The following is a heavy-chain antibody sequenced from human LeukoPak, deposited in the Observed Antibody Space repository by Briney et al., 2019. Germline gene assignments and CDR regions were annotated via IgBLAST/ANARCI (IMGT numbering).Heavy chain of an antibody. J-gene: IGHJ6*02. CDR2: INAGNGNT. D-gene: IGHD6-19*01. CDR3: ARVQTKWQYSCGWYRDPMDV. Sequence: ASVKVSCKASGYTFTSYAMHWVRQAPGQRLEWMGWINAGNGNTKYSQKFQGRVTITRDTSASTAYMELSSLRSEDTAVYYCARVQTKWQYSCGWYRDPMDVWGQGTTVTVSS. CDR1: GYTFTSYA. V-gene: IGHV1-3*01.